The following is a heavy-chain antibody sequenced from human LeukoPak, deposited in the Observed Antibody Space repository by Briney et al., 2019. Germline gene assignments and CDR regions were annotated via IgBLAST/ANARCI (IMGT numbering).Heavy chain of an antibody. D-gene: IGHD3-3*01. V-gene: IGHV4-59*06. Sequence: SETLSLTCTVSGGSISSYYWSWIRQHPGKGLEWIGYIYYSGSTYYNPSLKSRVTISVDTSKNQFSLKLSSVTAADTAVYYCARASSTGYDFWSGYSASNWFDPWGQGTLVTVSS. CDR1: GGSISSYY. J-gene: IGHJ5*02. CDR3: ARASSTGYDFWSGYSASNWFDP. CDR2: IYYSGST.